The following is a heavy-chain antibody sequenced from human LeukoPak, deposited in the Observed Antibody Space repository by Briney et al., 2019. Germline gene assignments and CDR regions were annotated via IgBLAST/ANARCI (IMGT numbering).Heavy chain of an antibody. V-gene: IGHV1-24*01. CDR1: GYTLTELS. D-gene: IGHD5-18*01. CDR3: ATAMVTHYYYYMDV. CDR2: FDPEDGET. J-gene: IGHJ6*03. Sequence: GASVKVSCKVSGYTLTELSMHWVRQAPGKGLEWMGGFDPEDGETIYAQKFQGRVTMTEDTSTDTAYKELSSLRSEDTAVYYCATAMVTHYYYYMDVWGKGTTVTVSS.